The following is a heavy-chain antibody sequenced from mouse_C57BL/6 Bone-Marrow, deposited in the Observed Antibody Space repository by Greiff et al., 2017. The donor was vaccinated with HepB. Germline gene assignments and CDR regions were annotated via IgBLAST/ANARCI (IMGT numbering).Heavy chain of an antibody. Sequence: QVQLQQPGAELVKPGASVKMSCKASGYTFTSYWITWVKQRPGQGLEWIGDIYPGSGSTNYNEKFKSKATLTVDTSSSTAYMQLSSLTSEDSAVYYCARSEGYYDRRFAYWGQGTLVTVSA. J-gene: IGHJ3*01. CDR2: IYPGSGST. CDR3: ARSEGYYDRRFAY. V-gene: IGHV1-55*01. D-gene: IGHD2-3*01. CDR1: GYTFTSYW.